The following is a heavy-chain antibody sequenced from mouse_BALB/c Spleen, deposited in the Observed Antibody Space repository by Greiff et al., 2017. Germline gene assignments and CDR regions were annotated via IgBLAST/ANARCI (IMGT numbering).Heavy chain of an antibody. CDR3: ARSGGNYGYYYAMDY. Sequence: EVQRVESGGGLVQPGGSRKLSCAASGFTFSSFGMHWVRQAPEKGLEWVAYISSGSSTIYYADTVKGRFTISRDNPKNTLFLQMTSLRSEDTAMYYCARSGGNYGYYYAMDYWGQGTSVTVSS. CDR2: ISSGSSTI. CDR1: GFTFSSFG. J-gene: IGHJ4*01. D-gene: IGHD2-1*01. V-gene: IGHV5-17*02.